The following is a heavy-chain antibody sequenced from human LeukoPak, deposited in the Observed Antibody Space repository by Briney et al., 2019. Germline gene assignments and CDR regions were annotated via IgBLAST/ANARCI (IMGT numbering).Heavy chain of an antibody. CDR2: ISTGSSYI. CDR1: GFTFSSYG. Sequence: PGGSLRLSCVASGFTFSSYGMNWVRQAPGKGLEWVSSISTGSSYIYYADSVKGRFTISRDNAKNSLYLQMNSLRAEDTAVYYCARDNRGDYDLDSWGQGTLVTVSS. J-gene: IGHJ4*02. CDR3: ARDNRGDYDLDS. D-gene: IGHD4-17*01. V-gene: IGHV3-21*01.